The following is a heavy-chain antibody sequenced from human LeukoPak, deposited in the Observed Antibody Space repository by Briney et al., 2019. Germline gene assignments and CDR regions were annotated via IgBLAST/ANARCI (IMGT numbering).Heavy chain of an antibody. D-gene: IGHD2-21*02. V-gene: IGHV3-23*01. CDR2: ISGSGGST. CDR3: AKPTCGGDCYSYYFDY. CDR1: GFTFSNYG. Sequence: GGSLRLSCAASGFTFSNYGMSWVRQAPGKGLEWVSAISGSGGSTDYADSVKGRFTISRDNTKNTLYLQINSLRAEDTAVYYCAKPTCGGDCYSYYFDYWGQGTLVTVSS. J-gene: IGHJ4*02.